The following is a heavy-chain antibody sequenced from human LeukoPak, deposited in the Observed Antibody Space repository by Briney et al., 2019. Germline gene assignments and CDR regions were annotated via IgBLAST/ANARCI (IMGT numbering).Heavy chain of an antibody. CDR2: IKHDGSEK. J-gene: IGHJ5*02. D-gene: IGHD6-13*01. Sequence: GGSLRLSCAASGFTFSSYWMSWVCQAPGKGLEWVANIKHDGSEKYYVDSVKGRFTSSRDNANNSLYLQMNNLRAEDTAVYYCAKFWRGGSTWTILGSWGQGTLVTVSS. V-gene: IGHV3-7*01. CDR1: GFTFSSYW. CDR3: AKFWRGGSTWTILGS.